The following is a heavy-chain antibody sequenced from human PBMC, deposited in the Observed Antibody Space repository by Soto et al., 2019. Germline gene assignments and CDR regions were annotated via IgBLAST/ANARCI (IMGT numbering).Heavy chain of an antibody. Sequence: GGSLRLSCAASGFTFSDYAMSWVRQAPGQGLEWVSSITASGGSTYYAVSVKGRFTISRDNSKNTLYLQMNSLSAEDTAIYYCASVAYSTSLRFDSWGQGTLVTVSS. J-gene: IGHJ4*02. D-gene: IGHD6-6*01. CDR1: GFTFSDYA. CDR3: ASVAYSTSLRFDS. V-gene: IGHV3-23*01. CDR2: ITASGGST.